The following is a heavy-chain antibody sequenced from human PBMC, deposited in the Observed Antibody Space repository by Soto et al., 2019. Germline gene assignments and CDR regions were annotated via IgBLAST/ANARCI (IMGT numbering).Heavy chain of an antibody. CDR1: GGSISGGGYY. CDR3: AKDPLYGWFDP. J-gene: IGHJ5*02. V-gene: IGHV4-31*03. CDR2: ITDSGST. D-gene: IGHD2-2*02. Sequence: SETLSLTCTVSGGSISGGGYYWSWIRQHPGKGLEWIGFITDSGSTYYNPSLKSRVTISVDTSRNQFSLNLNSVTAADTAVYYCAKDPLYGWFDPSGPGTILTVYS.